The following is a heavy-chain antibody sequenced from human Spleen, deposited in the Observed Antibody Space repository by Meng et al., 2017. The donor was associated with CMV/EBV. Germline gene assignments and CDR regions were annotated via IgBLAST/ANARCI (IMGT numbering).Heavy chain of an antibody. Sequence: GGSLRLSCAASGFTFSSHAMSWVRQGPGKGLEWVSVISGGGGNTYYTDSVKGRFTISRDNSKNTLYLQMNSLRAEDTAVYYCVKDQMDTAVFYYYGMDVWGQGTTVTVSS. CDR2: ISGGGGNT. D-gene: IGHD5-18*01. CDR3: VKDQMDTAVFYYYGMDV. V-gene: IGHV3-23*01. CDR1: GFTFSSHA. J-gene: IGHJ6*02.